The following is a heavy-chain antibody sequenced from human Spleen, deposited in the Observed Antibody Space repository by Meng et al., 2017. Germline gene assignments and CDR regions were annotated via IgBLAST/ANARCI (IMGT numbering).Heavy chain of an antibody. CDR2: INIDTGHT. D-gene: IGHD5-18*01. V-gene: IGHV1-3*04. CDR3: ARGGNNHGLGIDY. CDR1: GDTFSRDV. J-gene: IGHJ4*02. Sequence: QVQFVQSGAAVKKPGAPVRVSCKASGDTFSRDVMHWVRQAPGQRPEWLGWINIDTGHTKYSETLQVGATMTRDTAAKTVYLALTGLKPEDTAVYYCARGGNNHGLGIDYWGQGTLVTVSS.